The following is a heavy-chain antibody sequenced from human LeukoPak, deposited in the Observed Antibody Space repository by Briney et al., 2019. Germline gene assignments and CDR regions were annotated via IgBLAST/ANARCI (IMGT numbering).Heavy chain of an antibody. CDR1: GYTFTGYY. D-gene: IGHD3-3*01. Sequence: ASVKVSCKASGYTFTGYYMHWVRQAPGQGLEWMGWINPNSGGTNYAQKFQGRVTMTRDTSVSTAYMELSGLRSDDTAVYYCAQGADFWSGYNDYWGQGTLVSVSS. CDR2: INPNSGGT. CDR3: AQGADFWSGYNDY. V-gene: IGHV1-2*02. J-gene: IGHJ4*02.